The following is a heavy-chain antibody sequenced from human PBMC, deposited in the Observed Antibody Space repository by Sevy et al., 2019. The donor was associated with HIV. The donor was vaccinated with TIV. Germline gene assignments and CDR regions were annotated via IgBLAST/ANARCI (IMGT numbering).Heavy chain of an antibody. CDR3: AKDAEGLAGDY. CDR1: GFTFSSYG. CDR2: TSYDGSNK. D-gene: IGHD3-3*01. Sequence: GGSLRLSCAASGFTFSSYGMHWVRQAPGKGLEWVAVTSYDGSNKYYADSVKGRFTISRDNSKNTVYLQMNSLRADETAVYYCAKDAEGLAGDYWGQGTLVTVSS. V-gene: IGHV3-30*18. J-gene: IGHJ4*02.